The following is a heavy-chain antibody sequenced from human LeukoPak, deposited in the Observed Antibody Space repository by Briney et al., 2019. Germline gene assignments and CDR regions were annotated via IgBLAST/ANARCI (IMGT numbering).Heavy chain of an antibody. CDR2: IIPIFGTA. J-gene: IGHJ4*02. D-gene: IGHD3-3*01. Sequence: GSSVKVSCKASGGTFSSYAISWVRQAPGQGLEWMGGIIPIFGTANYAQKFQGRVTITADESTSTAYMELSSLRSEDTAVYYCARGTSFETIFGVVIIPHFDYWGQGTLVTVSS. CDR3: ARGTSFETIFGVVIIPHFDY. V-gene: IGHV1-69*01. CDR1: GGTFSSYA.